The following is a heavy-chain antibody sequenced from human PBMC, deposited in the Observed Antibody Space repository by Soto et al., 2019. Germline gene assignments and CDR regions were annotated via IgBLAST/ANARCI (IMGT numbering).Heavy chain of an antibody. V-gene: IGHV3-23*01. D-gene: IGHD2-2*01. CDR1: GFTFSSYA. CDR2: ISGSGGST. CDR3: AKDRTALGYCSSTSCSDFFDY. J-gene: IGHJ4*02. Sequence: GGSLRLSCAASGFTFSSYAMSWVRQAPGKGLEWVSAISGSGGSTYYADSVKGRFTISRDNSKNTLYLQMNSLRAEDTAVYYCAKDRTALGYCSSTSCSDFFDYWGQGTLVTVSS.